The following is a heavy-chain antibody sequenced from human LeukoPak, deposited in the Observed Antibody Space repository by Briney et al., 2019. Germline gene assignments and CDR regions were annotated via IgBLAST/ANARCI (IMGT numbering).Heavy chain of an antibody. D-gene: IGHD2-21*02. J-gene: IGHJ6*03. Sequence: GGSLRLSCAASGFTFSNAWMSWVRQAPGKGLEWVGRIKSKTDGGTTDYAAPVKGRFTISRDDSKNTLYLQMNSLKTEDTAVYYCAKRMVVVTAPNYYYYMDVWGKGTTVTVSS. CDR1: GFTFSNAW. CDR3: AKRMVVVTAPNYYYYMDV. V-gene: IGHV3-15*01. CDR2: IKSKTDGGTT.